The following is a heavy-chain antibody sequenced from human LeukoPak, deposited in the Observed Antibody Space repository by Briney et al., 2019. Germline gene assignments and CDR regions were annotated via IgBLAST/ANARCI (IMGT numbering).Heavy chain of an antibody. V-gene: IGHV1-24*01. CDR2: FDPEDGET. CDR1: GYTLTELS. J-gene: IGHJ4*02. CDR3: AIPDYGDYGATYCFDY. Sequence: GASVKVSCTVSGYTLTELSMHWVRLAPGKGLEWMGGFDPEDGETIYAQKFQGRVTMTEDTSTDTAYMELSSLRSEDTAVYYCAIPDYGDYGATYCFDYWGQGTLVTVSS. D-gene: IGHD4-17*01.